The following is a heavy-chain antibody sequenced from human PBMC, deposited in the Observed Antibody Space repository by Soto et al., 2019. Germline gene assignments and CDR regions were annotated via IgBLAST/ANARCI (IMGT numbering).Heavy chain of an antibody. CDR3: ARSPHFDWFPAPHNWFGP. D-gene: IGHD3-9*01. V-gene: IGHV4-39*01. Sequence: SETLSLTCTVSGGSISSSSYYWGWIRQPPGKGLEWIGSIYYSGSTYYNPSLKSRVTISVDTSKNQFSLKLSSVTAADTAVYYCARSPHFDWFPAPHNWFGPWGQGTLVTVSS. J-gene: IGHJ5*02. CDR2: IYYSGST. CDR1: GGSISSSSYY.